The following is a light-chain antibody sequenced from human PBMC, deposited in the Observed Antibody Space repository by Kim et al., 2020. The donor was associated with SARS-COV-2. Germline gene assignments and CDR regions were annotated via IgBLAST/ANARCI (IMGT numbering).Light chain of an antibody. CDR2: DNN. CDR3: GTWDSGLSAVV. CDR1: SSNIGNNY. J-gene: IGLJ2*01. V-gene: IGLV1-51*01. Sequence: QSVLTQPPSVSAAPGQKVTISCSGSSSNIGNNYVSWYQQFPGTAPKLLIYDNNKRPSGIPDRFSGSKSDTSATLGITGLQTGDEAEYYCGTWDSGLSAVVFGGGTQLTVL.